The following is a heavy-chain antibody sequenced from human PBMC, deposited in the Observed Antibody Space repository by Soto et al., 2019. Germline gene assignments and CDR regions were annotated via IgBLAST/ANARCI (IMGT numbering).Heavy chain of an antibody. J-gene: IGHJ4*02. CDR1: GLTFSSYG. V-gene: IGHV3-23*01. CDR3: AKDRRAGGNYGFYSDF. CDR2: SSATGAGT. D-gene: IGHD1-7*01. Sequence: EVQLLESGGGLVQPGGSLRLSCVASGLTFSSYGMTWVRQAPGKGLEWVSFSSATGAGTYYADSVKGRFTISRDNSKNTLYLQMTSLRADDTAVYYCAKDRRAGGNYGFYSDFWGQGALVIVSS.